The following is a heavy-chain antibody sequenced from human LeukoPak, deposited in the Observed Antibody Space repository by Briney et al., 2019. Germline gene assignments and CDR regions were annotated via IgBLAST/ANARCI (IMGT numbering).Heavy chain of an antibody. CDR1: GFTFSSYS. CDR3: ARGTGVVVTGYFDY. CDR2: ISSSSSYI. D-gene: IGHD2-21*02. J-gene: IGHJ4*02. Sequence: GGSLRLSCAASGFTFSSYSMNWVRQAPGKGLEWVSSISSSSSYIYYADSVRGRFTISRDNAKNSLYLQMNSLRAEDTAVYYCARGTGVVVTGYFDYWGQGTLVTVSS. V-gene: IGHV3-21*01.